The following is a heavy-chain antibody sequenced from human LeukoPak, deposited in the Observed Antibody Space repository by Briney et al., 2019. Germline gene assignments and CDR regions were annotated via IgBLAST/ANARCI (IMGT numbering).Heavy chain of an antibody. J-gene: IGHJ3*02. V-gene: IGHV3-30*03. Sequence: GRSLRLSCAASGFTFSSYGMHWVRQAPGKGLEWVAVISYDGSNKYYADSVKGRFTISRDNSKNTLYLQMNSLRAEDTAVYYCARVYLIFGVVTDAFDIWXXGTXVTVSS. D-gene: IGHD3-3*01. CDR3: ARVYLIFGVVTDAFDI. CDR2: ISYDGSNK. CDR1: GFTFSSYG.